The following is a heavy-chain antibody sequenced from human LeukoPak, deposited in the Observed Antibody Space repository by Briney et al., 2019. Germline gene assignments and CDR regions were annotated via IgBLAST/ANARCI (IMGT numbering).Heavy chain of an antibody. CDR1: GYMFNAYG. J-gene: IGHJ4*02. Sequence: AAVKVSCKASGYMFNAYGISWVRQAPGQGLEWMGWISSYNGKTNYPQKFQGRVTVTTDTSTTTAYMELTSLTSDDTAMYYCAREVILNAAYCSDCNSGQFFDHWGQGTLVTVS. D-gene: IGHD2-15*01. CDR2: ISSYNGKT. CDR3: AREVILNAAYCSDCNSGQFFDH. V-gene: IGHV1-18*04.